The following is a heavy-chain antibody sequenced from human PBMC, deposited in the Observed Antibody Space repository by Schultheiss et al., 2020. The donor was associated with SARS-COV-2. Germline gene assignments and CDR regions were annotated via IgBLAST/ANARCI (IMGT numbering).Heavy chain of an antibody. Sequence: GGSLRLSCAASGFTFSSYWMSWVRQAPGKGLEWVSAISGSGGSTYYADSVKGRFTISRDNSKNTLYLQMNSLRAEDTAVYYCARDGFEGVVPAAMGVYYYYYMDVWGKGTTVTVSS. D-gene: IGHD2-2*01. V-gene: IGHV3-23*01. CDR2: ISGSGGST. CDR1: GFTFSSYW. J-gene: IGHJ6*03. CDR3: ARDGFEGVVPAAMGVYYYYYMDV.